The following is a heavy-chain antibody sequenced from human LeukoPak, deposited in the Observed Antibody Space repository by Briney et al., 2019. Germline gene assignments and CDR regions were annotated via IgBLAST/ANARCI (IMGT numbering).Heavy chain of an antibody. Sequence: SETLSLTCTVSGGSISSSSYYWGWIRQPPGKGLEWIGSIYYSGSTYYNPSLKSRVTISVDTSKNQFSLKLSSVTAADTAVYYCARETYTDYDFWSGYPWGWFDPWGQGTLVTVSS. J-gene: IGHJ5*02. CDR1: GGSISSSSYY. CDR3: ARETYTDYDFWSGYPWGWFDP. CDR2: IYYSGST. V-gene: IGHV4-39*02. D-gene: IGHD3-3*01.